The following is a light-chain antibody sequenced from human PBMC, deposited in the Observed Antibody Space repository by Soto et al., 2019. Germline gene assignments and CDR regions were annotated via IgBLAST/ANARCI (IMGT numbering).Light chain of an antibody. Sequence: QSALTQPRSVSGSPCQSVTISCTGTTSGDGGYNSVSWYQQHPGKAPKLMIHDVSKRPSGVPDRFSGSKSGHTASLTISGLQADDEADYYCCSYAGSYTLGVFGTGTKVTVL. CDR3: CSYAGSYTLGV. CDR2: DVS. V-gene: IGLV2-11*01. J-gene: IGLJ1*01. CDR1: TSGDGGYNS.